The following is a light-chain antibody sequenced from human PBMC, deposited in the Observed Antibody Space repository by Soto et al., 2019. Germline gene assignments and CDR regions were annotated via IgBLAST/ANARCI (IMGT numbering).Light chain of an antibody. CDR1: QGISSY. J-gene: IGKJ4*01. Sequence: DIQLTQSPSFLSASVGDRVTITCRASQGISSYLAWYQQKPGKAPKLLIYAASTLQSGVPSRFNGSGSGIEFTLTISSLQPEDFSTYYCQQLNSYPLPFGGGTNVHIK. V-gene: IGKV1-9*01. CDR2: AAS. CDR3: QQLNSYPLP.